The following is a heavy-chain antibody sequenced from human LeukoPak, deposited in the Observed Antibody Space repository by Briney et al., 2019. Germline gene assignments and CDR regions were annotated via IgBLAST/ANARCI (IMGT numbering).Heavy chain of an antibody. CDR2: IYYSGST. J-gene: IGHJ6*03. Sequence: SETLSLTCAVYGGSFSGYYWSWIRQPPGKGLEWIGYIYYSGSTNYNPSLKSRVTISVDTSKNQFSLKLSSVTAADTAVYSCARGIWFGEGYYFSMDVWGKGTTVTISS. D-gene: IGHD3-10*01. CDR1: GGSFSGYY. CDR3: ARGIWFGEGYYFSMDV. V-gene: IGHV4-59*01.